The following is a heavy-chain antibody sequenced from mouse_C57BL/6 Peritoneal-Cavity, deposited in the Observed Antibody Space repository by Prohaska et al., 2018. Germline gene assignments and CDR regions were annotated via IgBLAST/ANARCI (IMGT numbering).Heavy chain of an antibody. J-gene: IGHJ1*03. CDR3: RRYDSSYWYFDV. V-gene: IGHV11-2*01. Sequence: EVQLLETGGGLVQPGGSRGLSCEGSGFTFSGFWMSWVRQTPGKTLEWIGDINSDGSAINYAPSIKDRFTIFRDNDKSTLYLQMSNVRSEDTATYFCRRYDSSYWYFDVWGTGTTVTVSS. D-gene: IGHD1-1*01. CDR2: INSDGSAI. CDR1: GFTFSGFW.